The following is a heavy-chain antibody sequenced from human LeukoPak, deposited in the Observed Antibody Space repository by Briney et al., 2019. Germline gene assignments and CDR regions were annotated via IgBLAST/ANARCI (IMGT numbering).Heavy chain of an antibody. CDR3: ARRARQYYDSTGYQAIDY. CDR1: GYSFTTYW. V-gene: IGHV5-51*01. Sequence: GESLKISCKGSGYSFTTYWIGWVRQMPGKGLVWMGIIYPGDSDTRYSPSFQGQVTISADKSISTAYLQWSSLKASDTAMYYCARRARQYYDSTGYQAIDYWGQGTLVTVSS. J-gene: IGHJ4*02. D-gene: IGHD3-22*01. CDR2: IYPGDSDT.